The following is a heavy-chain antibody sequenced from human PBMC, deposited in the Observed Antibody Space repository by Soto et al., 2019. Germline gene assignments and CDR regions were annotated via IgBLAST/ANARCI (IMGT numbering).Heavy chain of an antibody. Sequence: SETLSLTCTVSGGSISSGGYYWSWIRQHPGKGLEWIGYIYYSGSTYYNPSLKSRVTISVDTSKNQFSLKLSSVTAADTAVYYCARVTTEVGANYYYYYGMDVWGQGTTVTVSS. CDR2: IYYSGST. V-gene: IGHV4-31*03. J-gene: IGHJ6*02. D-gene: IGHD4-17*01. CDR3: ARVTTEVGANYYYYYGMDV. CDR1: GGSISSGGYY.